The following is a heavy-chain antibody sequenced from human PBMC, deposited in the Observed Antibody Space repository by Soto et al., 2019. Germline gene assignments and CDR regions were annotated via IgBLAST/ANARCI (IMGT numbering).Heavy chain of an antibody. D-gene: IGHD1-26*01. Sequence: SETLSLTCTVSGGSISSYYWSWIRQPPGKGLEWIGYIYYSGSTNYNPSLKSRVTISVDTSKNQFSLKLSSVTAADTAVYYCARVVGATQVAWFDPWGQGTLVTVSS. CDR1: GGSISSYY. CDR2: IYYSGST. V-gene: IGHV4-59*01. J-gene: IGHJ5*02. CDR3: ARVVGATQVAWFDP.